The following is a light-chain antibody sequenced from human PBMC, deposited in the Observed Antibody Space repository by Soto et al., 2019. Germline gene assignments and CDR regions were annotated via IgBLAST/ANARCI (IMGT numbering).Light chain of an antibody. CDR2: AAS. J-gene: IGKJ2*01. Sequence: DIQMTQSPSSLSASVGDRVTITCRASQSISSYLNWYQQKPGKAPKLLFYAASSLQSGVPARFSGSGSGTAFTLTISSLQRGECATYYCPQSDSRPPSFGQGNKLEIK. CDR3: PQSDSRPPS. V-gene: IGKV1-39*01. CDR1: QSISSY.